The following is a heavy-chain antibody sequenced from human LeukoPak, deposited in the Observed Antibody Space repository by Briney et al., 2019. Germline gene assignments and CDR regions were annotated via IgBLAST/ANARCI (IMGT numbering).Heavy chain of an antibody. D-gene: IGHD6-13*01. J-gene: IGHJ4*02. CDR1: GFTFSRNS. CDR3: ARALIAAAGRYFDY. V-gene: IGHV3-48*04. CDR2: ISSSGSSI. Sequence: PGGSLRLSCAASGFTFSRNSMIWVRQAPGKGLEWLSSISSSGSSIYCADSVKGRFTISRDNAKNSLYLQMVSLRAEDTAVYYCARALIAAAGRYFDYWGQGTLVTVSS.